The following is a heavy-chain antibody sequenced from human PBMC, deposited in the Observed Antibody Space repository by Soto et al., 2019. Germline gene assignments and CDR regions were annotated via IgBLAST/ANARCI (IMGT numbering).Heavy chain of an antibody. CDR1: EFDFSNYA. Sequence: PGGSLRLSCAASEFDFSNYAMAWVRQAPGKGLEWVSHITASGATTYYADSVKGRFTISRGNAKNSLYLQMNSLRAEDTAVYYCARDRGYDAHDYYYNAMDVWGQGTMVTVSS. D-gene: IGHD2-15*01. CDR3: ARDRGYDAHDYYYNAMDV. CDR2: ITASGATT. J-gene: IGHJ6*02. V-gene: IGHV3-23*01.